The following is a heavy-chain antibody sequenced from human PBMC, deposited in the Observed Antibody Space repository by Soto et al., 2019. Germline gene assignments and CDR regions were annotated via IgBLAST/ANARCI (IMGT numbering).Heavy chain of an antibody. CDR1: GGTFSSYA. D-gene: IGHD5-18*01. V-gene: IGHV1-69*13. J-gene: IGHJ4*02. CDR3: AREKRGYSYGGFDY. CDR2: IIPIFGTA. Sequence: SVKVSCKASGGTFSSYAISWVRQAPGQGLEWMGGIIPIFGTANYAQKFQGRVTITADESTSTAYMELSSLRSEDTAVYYCAREKRGYSYGGFDYWGQGTLVTVSS.